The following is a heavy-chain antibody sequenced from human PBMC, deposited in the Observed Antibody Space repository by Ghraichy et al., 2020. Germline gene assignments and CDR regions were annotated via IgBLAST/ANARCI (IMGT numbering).Heavy chain of an antibody. CDR2: ISDGSAT. J-gene: IGHJ4*02. D-gene: IGHD4-23*01. Sequence: GGSLRLSCAASGFTLSHYRLQTVCCAPGIELVWVSRISDGSATTYADSVKGRFTISRDNAKNTLYLKMNSLRAEDTAVYYCAGFYGGKSDYWGQGTLVTVSS. CDR1: GFTLSHYR. CDR3: AGFYGGKSDY. V-gene: IGHV3-74*01.